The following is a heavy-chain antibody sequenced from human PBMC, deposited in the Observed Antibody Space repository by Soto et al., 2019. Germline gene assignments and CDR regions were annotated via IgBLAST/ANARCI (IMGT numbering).Heavy chain of an antibody. V-gene: IGHV3-33*01. J-gene: IGHJ4*02. CDR2: IWYDGSNK. Sequence: GVALMLSCAASGVTFISYGMHWVRQAPGKGLEWVAVIWYDGSNKYYADSVKGRFTISRDNSKNTLYLQMNSLRAEDTAVYYCSRAHLTLYDDCGQGTLLTGSS. CDR1: GVTFISYG. CDR3: SRAHLTLYDD.